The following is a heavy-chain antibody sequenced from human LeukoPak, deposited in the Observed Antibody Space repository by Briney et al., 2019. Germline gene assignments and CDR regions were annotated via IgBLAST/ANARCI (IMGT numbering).Heavy chain of an antibody. CDR1: GYTFTSYY. V-gene: IGHV1-46*01. CDR2: INPSGGST. Sequence: ASVKVSCKASGYTFTSYYMHWVRQAPGQGLEWMGIINPSGGSTSYAQKFQGRGTMTRDTATSTVYIELSSLRSEDPAVYYCASGLLRWYCSSTSCETGLCYWGQGTLVTVSS. D-gene: IGHD2-2*01. J-gene: IGHJ4*02. CDR3: ASGLLRWYCSSTSCETGLCY.